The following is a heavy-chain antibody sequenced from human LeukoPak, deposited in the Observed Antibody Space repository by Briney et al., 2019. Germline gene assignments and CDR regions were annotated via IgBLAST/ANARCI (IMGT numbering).Heavy chain of an antibody. CDR1: GYRFTTYW. Sequence: GESLKISCKGSGYRFTTYWIGWVRQMPGKGLEWMGIIYPGDSDTRYSPSFQGQVTISADKSISTACLQWSSLKASDTAMYYCARAYGRDWFDPWGQGTLVTVSS. CDR3: ARAYGRDWFDP. CDR2: IYPGDSDT. D-gene: IGHD2-21*01. J-gene: IGHJ5*02. V-gene: IGHV5-51*01.